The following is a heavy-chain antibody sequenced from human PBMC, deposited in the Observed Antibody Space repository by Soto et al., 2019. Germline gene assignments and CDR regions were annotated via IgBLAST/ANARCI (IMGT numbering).Heavy chain of an antibody. V-gene: IGHV4-4*02. J-gene: IGHJ4*02. D-gene: IGHD6-13*01. Sequence: SETLSLTCAVSGGAISSSTWRSWVRQPPGKGLEWIGETYHSGSTNYNPSLKSRVTISVDKSKNQFFLKLSSVTTADTAVYYCARQGQQLAATIDYWGQGTLVTVSS. CDR3: ARQGQQLAATIDY. CDR1: GGAISSSTW. CDR2: TYHSGST.